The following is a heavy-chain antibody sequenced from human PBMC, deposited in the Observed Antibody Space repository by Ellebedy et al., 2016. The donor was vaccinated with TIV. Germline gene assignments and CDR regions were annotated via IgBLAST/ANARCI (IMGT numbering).Heavy chain of an antibody. CDR1: GVDFSDYA. CDR2: IYSGGST. D-gene: IGHD6-19*01. CDR3: AKAERHSSGGFDY. J-gene: IGHJ4*02. V-gene: IGHV3-53*04. Sequence: GESLKISCVVSGVDFSDYAMSWVRQAPGKGLEWVSVIYSGGSTYYADSVKGRFTISRHNSKNTLYLQMNSLRAEDTAVYYCAKAERHSSGGFDYWGQGTLVTVSS.